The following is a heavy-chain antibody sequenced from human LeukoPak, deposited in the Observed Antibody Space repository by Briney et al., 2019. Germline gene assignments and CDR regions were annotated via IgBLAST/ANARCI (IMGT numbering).Heavy chain of an antibody. CDR3: ARVKGNNGDYVDFDY. V-gene: IGHV3-74*01. CDR2: INGDGSST. CDR1: GFTFSSYW. D-gene: IGHD4-17*01. J-gene: IGHJ4*02. Sequence: PGGSLRLSCAASGFTFSSYWMHWVRQGPGKGLVWVSRINGDGSSTTYADSVKGRFTISRDNAKNTLYLQMNSLRAGDTAVYYCARVKGNNGDYVDFDYWGQGTLVTVSS.